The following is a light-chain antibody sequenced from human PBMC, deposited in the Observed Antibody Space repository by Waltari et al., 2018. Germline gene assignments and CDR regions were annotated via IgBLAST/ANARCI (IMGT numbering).Light chain of an antibody. J-gene: IGKJ4*01. CDR3: QQYYRSPSLT. CDR2: WAS. CDR1: QSLLFSSNNKNH. V-gene: IGKV4-1*01. Sequence: DIVMTQSPDCLAVPLGERATINCKSNQSLLFSSNNKNHLAWYQQKTGQPPKLLIYWASTRESGVSDRFSGSGSGTDFTLTITSLQTEDVAVYYCQQYYRSPSLTFGGGTKVEIK.